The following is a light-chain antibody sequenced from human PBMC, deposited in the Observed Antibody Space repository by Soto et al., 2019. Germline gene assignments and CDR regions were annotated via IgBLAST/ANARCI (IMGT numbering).Light chain of an antibody. CDR1: QSVRDN. V-gene: IGKV3-15*01. CDR2: GAS. CDR3: QHYDSWPPL. J-gene: IGKJ3*01. Sequence: EIVMTQSPATLSVSPGESATLSCRASQSVRDNLAWYQQKPGQAPRLLIYGASTRATGIPARFSGSGSETEFSLTISSLRSEDFAVYFCQHYDSWPPLFGPGTKVDLK.